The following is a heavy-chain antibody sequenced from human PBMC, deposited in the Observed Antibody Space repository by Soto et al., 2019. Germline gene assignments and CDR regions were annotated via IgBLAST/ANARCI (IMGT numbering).Heavy chain of an antibody. V-gene: IGHV1-46*01. CDR3: ARAKIGSSYGHFDY. CDR1: GYTFTSYD. J-gene: IGHJ4*02. D-gene: IGHD6-6*01. Sequence: ASVKVSCKASGYTFTSYDVHWVRQAPGQGLEWMGRVNPNGGATDYAQKFHDRLTMSSDTATMSVSLALNNLKSDDTAIYYCARAKIGSSYGHFDYWGQGSLVTVSS. CDR2: VNPNGGAT.